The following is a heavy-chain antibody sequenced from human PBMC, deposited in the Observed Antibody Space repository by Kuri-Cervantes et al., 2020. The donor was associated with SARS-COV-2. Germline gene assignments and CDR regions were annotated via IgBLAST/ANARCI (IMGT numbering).Heavy chain of an antibody. D-gene: IGHD6-6*01. CDR3: AREGIAARPSHFDY. Sequence: SQTLSLTCAVYGGSFSGYYWSWIRQPPGKGLEWIGEINHSGGTNYNPSLKSRVTISVDTSKNQFSLKLSSVTAADTAVYYCAREGIAARPSHFDYWGQGTLVTVSS. V-gene: IGHV4-34*01. J-gene: IGHJ4*02. CDR1: GGSFSGYY. CDR2: INHSGGT.